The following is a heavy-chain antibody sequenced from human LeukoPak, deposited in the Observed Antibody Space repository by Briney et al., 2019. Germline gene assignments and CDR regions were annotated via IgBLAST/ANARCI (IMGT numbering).Heavy chain of an antibody. CDR1: GFTVSSNY. CDR3: ARDATATDYDILTGHQYYYYYGMDV. D-gene: IGHD3-9*01. CDR2: IYSGGST. J-gene: IGHJ6*04. V-gene: IGHV3-53*01. Sequence: GGSLRLSCAASGFTVSSNYMSRVRQAPGKGLEWVSVIYSGGSTYYADSVKGRFTISRDNSKNTRYLQMNSLRAEGTAVYYCARDATATDYDILTGHQYYYYYGMDVWGKGTTVTVSS.